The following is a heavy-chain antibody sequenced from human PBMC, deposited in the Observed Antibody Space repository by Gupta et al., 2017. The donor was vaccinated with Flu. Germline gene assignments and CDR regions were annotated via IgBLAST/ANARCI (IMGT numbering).Heavy chain of an antibody. V-gene: IGHV3-23*01. CDR2: ISGSGGGI. J-gene: IGHJ4*02. D-gene: IGHD3-22*01. CDR1: GFTFSSHI. CDR3: AKVLGLYSSVYAFPGGKFDY. Sequence: EVQLLESGGGLVQPGGSLRLSCAASGFTFSSHIMSWVRQTPGKGLEWVSGISGSGGGIHYADSVKGRFTISRDNSKNTLYLQLNNLRAEDTAMYYCAKVLGLYSSVYAFPGGKFDYWGQGSLVTVSS.